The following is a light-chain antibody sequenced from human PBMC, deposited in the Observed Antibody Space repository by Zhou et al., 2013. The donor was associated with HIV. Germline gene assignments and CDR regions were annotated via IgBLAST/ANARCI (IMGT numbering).Light chain of an antibody. CDR2: GAS. J-gene: IGKJ1*01. V-gene: IGKV3-15*01. CDR3: HQYDHWPPWT. Sequence: EIVLTQSPGTLSLSPGERATLSCRASQSVSSSYLAWYQQKPGQAPRLLIFGASTRAAGIPARFSGSGSGTEFTLTINSLQSEDFGVYYCHQYDHWPPWTFGHGTKVEIK. CDR1: QSVSSSY.